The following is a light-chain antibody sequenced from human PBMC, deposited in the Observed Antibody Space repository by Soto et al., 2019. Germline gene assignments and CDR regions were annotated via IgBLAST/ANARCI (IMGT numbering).Light chain of an antibody. Sequence: DIQMTQSPSSLSASVGDEVTITCRASQTIMTYLNWYQLKPGKPHRXLIYAASSLQSGVPSRFSGSGSGTDFTLTISSLQPEDVATYACQQSYNSPQTFGQGTKVDIK. CDR2: AAS. CDR1: QTIMTY. J-gene: IGKJ1*01. CDR3: QQSYNSPQT. V-gene: IGKV1-39*01.